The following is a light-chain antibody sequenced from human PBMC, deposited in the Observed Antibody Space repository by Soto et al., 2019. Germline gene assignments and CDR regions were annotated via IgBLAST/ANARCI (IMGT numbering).Light chain of an antibody. J-gene: IGKJ1*01. CDR2: GAS. CDR1: QTVGRN. Sequence: EIVMTQSPTSLSVSPGERAILSCRASQTVGRNLAWYQQKPGQAPRLLIHGASNRATGIPDRFSGSGSGTDFTLTISRLEPEDFAVYYCQQYGSSPKTFGQGTKVDIK. V-gene: IGKV3-20*01. CDR3: QQYGSSPKT.